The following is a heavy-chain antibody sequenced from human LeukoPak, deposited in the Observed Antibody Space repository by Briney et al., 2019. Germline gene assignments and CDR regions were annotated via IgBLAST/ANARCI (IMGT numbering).Heavy chain of an antibody. CDR1: GFTFSSYS. CDR2: ISSSSSYI. V-gene: IGHV3-21*01. D-gene: IGHD2-2*01. J-gene: IGHJ4*02. Sequence: GGSLRLSCAASGFTFSSYSMNWVRQAPGKGLEWVSSISSSSSYIYYADSVKVRFTISRDNAKNSLYLQMNSLRAEDTAVYYCASLGYCSSTSCYDGGYWGQGTLVTVSS. CDR3: ASLGYCSSTSCYDGGY.